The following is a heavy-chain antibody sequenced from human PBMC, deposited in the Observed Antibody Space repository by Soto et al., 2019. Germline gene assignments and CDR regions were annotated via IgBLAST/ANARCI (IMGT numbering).Heavy chain of an antibody. CDR3: ARSVYSRGCYAY. D-gene: IGHD6-19*01. Sequence: QVQLQESGPGLVKPSETLSLTCTVSGGSISSYYWGWIRQPPGKGLEWIGYIYYSGSTNYNPSLKIRVTISVDTSKNQFSLKLSSVTAADTAVYYSARSVYSRGCYAYWGQGTLVTVSS. CDR2: IYYSGST. J-gene: IGHJ4*02. V-gene: IGHV4-59*01. CDR1: GGSISSYY.